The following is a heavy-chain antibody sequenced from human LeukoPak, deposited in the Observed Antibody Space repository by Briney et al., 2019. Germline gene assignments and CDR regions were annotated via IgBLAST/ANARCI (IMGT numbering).Heavy chain of an antibody. CDR2: IYTSGST. V-gene: IGHV4-4*07. D-gene: IGHD2-15*01. CDR3: ARGPQAAITL. J-gene: IGHJ4*02. Sequence: SETLSLTCTVSGGSISSYYWSWIRQPAGKGLEWIGRIYTSGSTNYNPSLKTRVTMPGDTSKNQFSLKLSSVTAADTALYYCARGPQAAITLWGQGTLVTVSS. CDR1: GGSISSYY.